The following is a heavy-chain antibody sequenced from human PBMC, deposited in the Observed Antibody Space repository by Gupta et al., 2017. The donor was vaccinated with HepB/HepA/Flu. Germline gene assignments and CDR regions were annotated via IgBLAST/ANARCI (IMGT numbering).Heavy chain of an antibody. Sequence: QVQLQESGPGLVKSSETLYLPFTVSGGHITDEYWTWVRQAAGKRLECIGRMYSSGTTVYNPSLKSRETMSLDTAKNQFSLTLRSVTAADTAVYYCARWEKYRRVFDPWGQGTLVTVSS. CDR1: GGHITDEY. CDR2: MYSSGTT. V-gene: IGHV4-4*07. D-gene: IGHD1-26*01. CDR3: ARWEKYRRVFDP. J-gene: IGHJ5*02.